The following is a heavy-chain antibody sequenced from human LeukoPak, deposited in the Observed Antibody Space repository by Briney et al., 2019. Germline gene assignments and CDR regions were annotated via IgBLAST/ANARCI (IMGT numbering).Heavy chain of an antibody. Sequence: PGGSLRLSCAASGFTFSSYAMHWVRQAPGKGPEWVAVISYDGSNKYYADSVRGRFTISRDNSKNTLYLQMNSLRAEDTAVYYCARDSYGMDVWGQGTTVTVSS. V-gene: IGHV3-30-3*01. CDR3: ARDSYGMDV. CDR2: ISYDGSNK. J-gene: IGHJ6*02. CDR1: GFTFSSYA.